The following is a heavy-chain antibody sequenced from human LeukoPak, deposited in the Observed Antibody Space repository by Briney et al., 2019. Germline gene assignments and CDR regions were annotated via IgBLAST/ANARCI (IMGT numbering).Heavy chain of an antibody. V-gene: IGHV3-30*18. Sequence: PGRSLRLSCAASGFTFSSYGMYWVRQAPGKGLEWVAIISYDGSSKYYADSVKGRFTISRDNSKNTLYLQMNSLRAEDTAVYYCAKGTAIVRGVTYYLDHWGQGTLVTVS. J-gene: IGHJ4*02. CDR1: GFTFSSYG. CDR3: AKGTAIVRGVTYYLDH. CDR2: ISYDGSSK. D-gene: IGHD3-10*01.